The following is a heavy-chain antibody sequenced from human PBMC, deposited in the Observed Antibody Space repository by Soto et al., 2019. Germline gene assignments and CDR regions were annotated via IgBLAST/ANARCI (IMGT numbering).Heavy chain of an antibody. CDR3: AKRHYYDSSGYSNFDY. J-gene: IGHJ4*02. CDR2: ISGSGGRT. Sequence: GGSLRLSCAASGFTFSSYAMSWVRQAPGKGLEWVASISGSGGRTHYADSVKGRFTISRDNSKNTLYLQMNSLRDEDTAVYYCAKRHYYDSSGYSNFDYWGQGTLVTVSS. V-gene: IGHV3-23*01. CDR1: GFTFSSYA. D-gene: IGHD3-22*01.